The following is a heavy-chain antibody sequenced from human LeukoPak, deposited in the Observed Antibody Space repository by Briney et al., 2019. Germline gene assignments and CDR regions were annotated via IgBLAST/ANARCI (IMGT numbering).Heavy chain of an antibody. D-gene: IGHD3-22*01. CDR3: ARDLDYYDSSGYYS. J-gene: IGHJ4*02. CDR1: GGTFSSYA. Sequence: GASVKVSCKASGGTFSSYAISWVRQAPGQGLEWMGRIIPILGIANYARKFQGRVTITADKSTSTAYMELSSLRSEDTAVYYCARDLDYYDSSGYYSWGQGTLVTVSS. V-gene: IGHV1-69*04. CDR2: IIPILGIA.